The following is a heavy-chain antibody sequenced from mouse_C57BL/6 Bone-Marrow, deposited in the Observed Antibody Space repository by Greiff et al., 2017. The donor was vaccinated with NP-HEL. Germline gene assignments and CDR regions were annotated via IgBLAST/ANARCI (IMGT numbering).Heavy chain of an antibody. V-gene: IGHV1-78*01. CDR2: IYPRDGST. J-gene: IGHJ2*01. Sequence: VQRVESDAELVKPGASVKISCKVSGYTFTDHTIHWMKQRPEQGLEWIGYIYPRDGSTKYNEKFKGKATLTADKSSSTAYMQLNSLTSEDSAVYFCARKELDSSGSYFDYWGQGTTLTVSS. D-gene: IGHD3-2*02. CDR3: ARKELDSSGSYFDY. CDR1: GYTFTDHT.